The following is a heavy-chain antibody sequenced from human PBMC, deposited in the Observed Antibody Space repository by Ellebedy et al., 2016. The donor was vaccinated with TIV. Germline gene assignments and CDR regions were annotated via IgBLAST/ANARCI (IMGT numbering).Heavy chain of an antibody. J-gene: IGHJ5*02. CDR2: IWYDGSNK. CDR1: GCTFSSSG. V-gene: IGHV3-33*01. CDR3: ARDGTYYYESSGYLTGNWFDP. Sequence: PWGSLRLSCAASGCTFSSSGMHWVRQETGKGMEWVGVIWYDGSNKYYADSVKGRFTISRDNSKNTLYLQMNSLRAEDTAVYYCARDGTYYYESSGYLTGNWFDPWGQGTLVTVSS. D-gene: IGHD3-22*01.